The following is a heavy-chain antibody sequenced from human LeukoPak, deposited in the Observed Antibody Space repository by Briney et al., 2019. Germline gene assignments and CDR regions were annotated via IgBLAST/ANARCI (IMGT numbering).Heavy chain of an antibody. CDR1: GGSISSGGYY. CDR3: ARPMVYAKGPFDY. J-gene: IGHJ4*02. D-gene: IGHD2-8*01. CDR2: IYYSGST. V-gene: IGHV4-31*03. Sequence: PSETLSLTCTVSGGSISSGGYYWSWIRQHPGKGLEWIGYIYYSGSTYYNPSLKSRVTISVDTSKNQFSLKLSSVTAADTAVYYCARPMVYAKGPFDYWGQGTLVTVSS.